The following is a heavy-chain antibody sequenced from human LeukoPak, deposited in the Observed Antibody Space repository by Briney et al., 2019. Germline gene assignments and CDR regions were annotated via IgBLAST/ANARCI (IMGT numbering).Heavy chain of an antibody. CDR2: IYSGGTT. J-gene: IGHJ4*02. Sequence: GGSLRLSCAVSGFTVSGNYMSWVRQAPGKGLEWVSLIYSGGTTYYADSVKGRFTISRDNSKNTLYLQMDSLRAEDTAVYYCARRAGGYSHPYDYWGQGTLVTVSS. CDR1: GFTVSGNY. CDR3: ARRAGGYSHPYDY. V-gene: IGHV3-53*01. D-gene: IGHD4-23*01.